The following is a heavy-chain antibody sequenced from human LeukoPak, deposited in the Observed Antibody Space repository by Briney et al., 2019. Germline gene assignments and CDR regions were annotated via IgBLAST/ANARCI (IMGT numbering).Heavy chain of an antibody. CDR3: ARGRTHSSSWFDS. J-gene: IGHJ5*01. Sequence: GGSLRLSCAASGFTFSSYAMNWVRQAPGKGLEWVSAISGSGDSTYYADSVKGRFTISRDNSKNTLYLQMNSLRAEDTAVYYCARGRTHSSSWFDSWGQGTLVTVSS. CDR1: GFTFSSYA. CDR2: ISGSGDST. D-gene: IGHD6-13*01. V-gene: IGHV3-23*01.